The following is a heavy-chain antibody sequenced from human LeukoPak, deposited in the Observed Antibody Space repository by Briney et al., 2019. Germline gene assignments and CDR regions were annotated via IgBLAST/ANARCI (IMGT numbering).Heavy chain of an antibody. D-gene: IGHD6-19*01. CDR3: AAGYSSGWYVRYFDY. Sequence: PGASLRLSCAASGFTLSNYAMSWVRQAPGKGLEWLSSISGSGGSTYEAENVKGRFTISRDNSKNTLYLQMNSLRDEDTATYHCAAGYSSGWYVRYFDYWGQGTLVTVSS. CDR1: GFTLSNYA. J-gene: IGHJ4*02. V-gene: IGHV3-23*01. CDR2: ISGSGGST.